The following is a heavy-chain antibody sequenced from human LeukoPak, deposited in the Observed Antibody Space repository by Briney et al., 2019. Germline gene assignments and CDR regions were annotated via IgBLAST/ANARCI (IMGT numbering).Heavy chain of an antibody. CDR1: GFTFSSYG. J-gene: IGHJ4*02. CDR2: IRYDGSNK. Sequence: GGSLRLSWAASGFTFSSYGMHWVRQAPGKGLEWVASIRYDGSNKYCADSVKGRFTISRDNSKNTLYLQMNSLRAEDTAVYYCAKALIVVVVAANWRQGTLVTVSS. V-gene: IGHV3-30*02. CDR3: AKALIVVVVAAN. D-gene: IGHD2-15*01.